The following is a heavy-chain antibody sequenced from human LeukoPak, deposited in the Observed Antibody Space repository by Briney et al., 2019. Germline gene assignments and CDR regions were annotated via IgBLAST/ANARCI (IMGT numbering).Heavy chain of an antibody. Sequence: GGSLRLSCAASGFTFSNYAIHWVRQAPGKGLEWVSLVGGSGVKTYYADSVKGRFTISRDNPKNTVYLQMNSLRAEDTAVYYCAKRGDCSGTCTYDYWGQGTLVTVSS. CDR3: AKRGDCSGTCTYDY. D-gene: IGHD2-2*01. J-gene: IGHJ4*02. CDR2: VGGSGVKT. CDR1: GFTFSNYA. V-gene: IGHV3-23*01.